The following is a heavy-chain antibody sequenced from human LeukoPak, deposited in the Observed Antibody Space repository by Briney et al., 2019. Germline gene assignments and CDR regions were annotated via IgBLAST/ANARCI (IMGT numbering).Heavy chain of an antibody. J-gene: IGHJ4*02. D-gene: IGHD3-10*01. V-gene: IGHV4-30-2*01. CDR3: ARGDDGSGKGFDY. Sequence: SQTLSLTCTVSGGSISSGGYYWSWIRQPPGKGLEWIGYIYHSGSTYYNPSLKSRVTISVDRSKNQFSLKLSSVTAADTAVYYCARGDDGSGKGFDYWGQGTLVTVSS. CDR1: GGSISSGGYY. CDR2: IYHSGST.